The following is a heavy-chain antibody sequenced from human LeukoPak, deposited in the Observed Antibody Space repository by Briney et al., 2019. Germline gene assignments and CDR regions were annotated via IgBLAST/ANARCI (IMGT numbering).Heavy chain of an antibody. D-gene: IGHD1-26*01. CDR2: IYYSGST. J-gene: IGHJ5*02. CDR3: AKGGHFSCFDP. CDR1: GGSISNYY. Sequence: PSETLSLTCTVSGGSISNYYWSWIRQPPGKGLEWIGYIYYSGSTKYNPSLKSRVTISVDTSKNQFSLKLRSVTAADTAVYYCAKGGHFSCFDPWGQGTLVTVSS. V-gene: IGHV4-59*01.